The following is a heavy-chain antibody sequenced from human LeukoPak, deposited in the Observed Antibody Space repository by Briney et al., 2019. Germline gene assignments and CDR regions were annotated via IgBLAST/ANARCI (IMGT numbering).Heavy chain of an antibody. V-gene: IGHV1-46*01. J-gene: IGHJ5*02. Sequence: APVKVSCKASGYTFTSYYMHWVRQAPGQGLEWMGMINPSSDSTSYAQKFQGRVTMTRDKSTSTVYMELSSLRSEDTALYYCARDDFGSGINWFDPWGQGTLVTVSS. CDR1: GYTFTSYY. CDR2: INPSSDST. D-gene: IGHD3-10*01. CDR3: ARDDFGSGINWFDP.